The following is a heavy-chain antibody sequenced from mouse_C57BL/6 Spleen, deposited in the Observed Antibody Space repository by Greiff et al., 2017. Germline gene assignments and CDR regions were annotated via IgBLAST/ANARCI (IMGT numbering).Heavy chain of an antibody. Sequence: QVQLQQPGAELVKPGASVKFSCKASGYTFTSYWMHWVKQRPGQGLEWIGMIHPNSGSTNYNEKFKSKATLTVDKSSSTAYMQLSSLTSEDSAVYYCARGALSTAWYFDVWGTGTTVTVSS. V-gene: IGHV1-64*01. CDR3: ARGALSTAWYFDV. CDR1: GYTFTSYW. D-gene: IGHD1-2*01. CDR2: IHPNSGST. J-gene: IGHJ1*03.